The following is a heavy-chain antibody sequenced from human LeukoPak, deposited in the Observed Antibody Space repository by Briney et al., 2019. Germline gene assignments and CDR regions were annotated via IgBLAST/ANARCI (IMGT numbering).Heavy chain of an antibody. CDR1: GGSFSGYY. J-gene: IGHJ6*03. CDR2: INHSGST. CDR3: AKATGSWDFYYYMDV. D-gene: IGHD2-8*02. Sequence: SETLSLTCAVYGGSFSGYYWSWIRQPPGKGLEWIGEINHSGSTNYNPSLKSRVTISVDTSKNQFSLKLSSVTAADTAVYYCAKATGSWDFYYYMDVWGKGTTVTVSS. V-gene: IGHV4-34*01.